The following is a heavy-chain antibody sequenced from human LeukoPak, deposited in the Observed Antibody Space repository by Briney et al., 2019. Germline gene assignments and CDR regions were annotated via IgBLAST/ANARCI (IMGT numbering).Heavy chain of an antibody. D-gene: IGHD3-22*01. V-gene: IGHV3-30*04. Sequence: GGSLRLSCAASGFTFSSYAMHWVRQAPGKGLEWVAVISYDGSNKYYADSVKGRFTISRDNSKNTLYLQMNSLRAEDTAVYYCAREHDSSGYYTYYFDYWGQGTLVTVSS. CDR1: GFTFSSYA. CDR3: AREHDSSGYYTYYFDY. J-gene: IGHJ4*02. CDR2: ISYDGSNK.